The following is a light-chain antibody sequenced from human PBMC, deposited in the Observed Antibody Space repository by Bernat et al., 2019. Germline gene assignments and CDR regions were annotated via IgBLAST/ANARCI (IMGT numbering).Light chain of an antibody. V-gene: IGLV2-8*01. CDR2: EVS. Sequence: QSALTQPPSASGSLGQSVTISCTGISSDVGGYNYVSWFQQHPGKAPKLMIYEVSKRPSGVPDRFSGSKSGNTASLTVSGLQAEDEADYYCISYAGSNNLVFGGGTTLTVL. J-gene: IGLJ2*01. CDR1: SSDVGGYNY. CDR3: ISYAGSNNLV.